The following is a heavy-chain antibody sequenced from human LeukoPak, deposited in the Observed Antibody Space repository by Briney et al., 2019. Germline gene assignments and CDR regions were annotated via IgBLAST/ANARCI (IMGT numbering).Heavy chain of an antibody. J-gene: IGHJ3*02. Sequence: GESLKISCKGSGYMFTSYWIGWVRQMPGKGLEWMGIISPGNFNTRYSPSFQGQVTISADQSISTAYLQWSSLKASDTAMYYCASPAGATTVDGFDIWGQGTMVTVSS. CDR2: ISPGNFNT. CDR1: GYMFTSYW. CDR3: ASPAGATTVDGFDI. V-gene: IGHV5-51*01. D-gene: IGHD1-26*01.